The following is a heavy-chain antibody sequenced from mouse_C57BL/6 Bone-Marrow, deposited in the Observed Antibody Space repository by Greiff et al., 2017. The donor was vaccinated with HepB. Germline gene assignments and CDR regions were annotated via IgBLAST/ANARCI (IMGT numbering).Heavy chain of an antibody. J-gene: IGHJ4*01. D-gene: IGHD4-1*01. V-gene: IGHV1-26*01. Sequence: EVQLQQSGPELVKPGASVKISCKASGYTFTDYYMNWVKQSHGKSLEWIGDINPNNGGTSYNQKFKGKATLTVDKSSSTAYMELRSLTSEDSAVYYCAELGRAMDYWGQGTSVTVSS. CDR3: AELGRAMDY. CDR2: INPNNGGT. CDR1: GYTFTDYY.